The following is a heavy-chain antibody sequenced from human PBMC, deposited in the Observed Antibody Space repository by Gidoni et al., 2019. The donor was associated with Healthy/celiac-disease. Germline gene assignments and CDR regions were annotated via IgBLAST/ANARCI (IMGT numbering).Heavy chain of an antibody. Sequence: QVTLKESGPVLVKPTETLTLTCTVSGFSLINARLGVSWIRQPPGKALEWLAHIFSNDEKSYSTSLKSRLTISKDTSKSQVVLTMTNMDPVDTATYYCARTRYYYDSSGYSHYGAFDYWGQGTLVTVSS. CDR1: GFSLINARLG. V-gene: IGHV2-26*01. CDR2: IFSNDEK. J-gene: IGHJ4*02. D-gene: IGHD3-22*01. CDR3: ARTRYYYDSSGYSHYGAFDY.